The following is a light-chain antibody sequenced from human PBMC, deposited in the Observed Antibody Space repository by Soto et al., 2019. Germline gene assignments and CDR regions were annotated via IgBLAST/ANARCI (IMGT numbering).Light chain of an antibody. CDR2: GAS. Sequence: EIVLSQSPSTLSVSPGGRSNLSCRTYQSVSSKLAWYQHKPGQATRLLIYGASTRATGIPARLRGSGSGKEFTLTISSLQSEDFAFYYCQHYNNWPQMNTFGQGTRLEIK. J-gene: IGKJ5*01. CDR1: QSVSSK. CDR3: QHYNNWPQMNT. V-gene: IGKV3-15*01.